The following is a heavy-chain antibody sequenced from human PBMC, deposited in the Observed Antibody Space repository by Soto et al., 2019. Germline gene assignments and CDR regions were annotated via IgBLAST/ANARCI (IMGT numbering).Heavy chain of an antibody. D-gene: IGHD3-10*01. Sequence: PSETLSLTCTVSGGSISSSSYYWGWIRQPPGKGLEWIGSFYYTGSTYYNPSLKSRVTISGDTSEKQFSLKLSSVTAADTAVYYCARQVVDGTVAGSGSFDYWGQGTLVTVSS. CDR3: ARQVVDGTVAGSGSFDY. V-gene: IGHV4-39*01. J-gene: IGHJ4*02. CDR1: GGSISSSSYY. CDR2: FYYTGST.